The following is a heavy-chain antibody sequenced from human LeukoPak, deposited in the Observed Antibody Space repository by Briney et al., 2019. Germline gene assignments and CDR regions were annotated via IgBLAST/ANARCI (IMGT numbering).Heavy chain of an antibody. CDR3: AKGGVLLWFGESPDAFDI. J-gene: IGHJ3*02. V-gene: IGHV3-7*01. D-gene: IGHD3-10*01. Sequence: GGSLRLSCAASGFTFSSYWMSWVRQAPGKGLEWVANIKQDGSEKYYVDSVKGRFTISRDNAKNSLYLQMNSLRAEDTAVYYCAKGGVLLWFGESPDAFDIWGQGTMVTVSS. CDR1: GFTFSSYW. CDR2: IKQDGSEK.